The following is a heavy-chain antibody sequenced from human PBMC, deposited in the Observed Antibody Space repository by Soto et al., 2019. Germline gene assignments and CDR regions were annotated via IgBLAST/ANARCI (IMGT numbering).Heavy chain of an antibody. V-gene: IGHV4-39*01. D-gene: IGHD3-22*01. J-gene: IGHJ6*02. Sequence: SETLSLTCTVSGGSISSSSYYWGWIRQPPGKGLEWIWCIYYSGSTYYNPSFKSRVTVSVDTSKNQFSLKLSFVTAADTAVFYCARRLYYDSSGFEGGGMDVWGQGTTVTVS. CDR1: GGSISSSSYY. CDR2: IYYSGST. CDR3: ARRLYYDSSGFEGGGMDV.